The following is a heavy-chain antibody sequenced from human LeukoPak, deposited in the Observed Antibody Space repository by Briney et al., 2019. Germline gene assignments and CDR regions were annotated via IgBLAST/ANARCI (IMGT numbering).Heavy chain of an antibody. J-gene: IGHJ6*03. Sequence: PSETLSLTCAVYGGSFSGYYWGRIRQPPGKGLEWIGEINHSGSTNYNPSLKSRVIISVDTSKNQFSLKLSSVTAADTAVYYCARGLLAYSYGYYYYYMDVWGKGTTVTVSS. CDR1: GGSFSGYY. CDR3: ARGLLAYSYGYYYYYMDV. CDR2: INHSGST. D-gene: IGHD5-18*01. V-gene: IGHV4-34*01.